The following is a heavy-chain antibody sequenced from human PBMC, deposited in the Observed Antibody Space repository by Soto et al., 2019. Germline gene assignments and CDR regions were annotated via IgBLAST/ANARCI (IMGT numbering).Heavy chain of an antibody. D-gene: IGHD3-3*01. CDR1: GGYISSGGYY. Sequence: PSETLSLTCTVSGGYISSGGYYWSWIRQHPGKGMEWIGYIYYSGSTYYNPSLKSRVTISVDTSKKQFSLKLSSVTAADTAVFYCGKDRIFTIFGVVILDYWGQGTRVTVSS. CDR3: GKDRIFTIFGVVILDY. V-gene: IGHV4-31*03. J-gene: IGHJ4*02. CDR2: IYYSGST.